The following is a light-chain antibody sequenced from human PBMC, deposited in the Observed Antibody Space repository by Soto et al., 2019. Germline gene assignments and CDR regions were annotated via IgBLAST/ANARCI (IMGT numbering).Light chain of an antibody. CDR3: QHYGRTLT. V-gene: IGKV3-20*01. CDR2: GAS. Sequence: EFVLTQSPGTLSLSPGERATPSCRASQSVSSNYLAWYQQKPGQAPRLLIFGASTRATGIPDRFSGSGSGTDFTLTISRLEPEDFAVYHCQHYGRTLTFGGGTKVEIK. CDR1: QSVSSNY. J-gene: IGKJ4*01.